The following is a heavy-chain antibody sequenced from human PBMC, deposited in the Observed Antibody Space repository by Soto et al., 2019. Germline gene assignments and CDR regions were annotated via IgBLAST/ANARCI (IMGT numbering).Heavy chain of an antibody. CDR2: INPSGGST. J-gene: IGHJ5*02. D-gene: IGHD3-10*01. CDR1: GYTFTSYY. V-gene: IGHV1-46*01. Sequence: QVQLVQSGAEVKKPGASVKVSCKASGYTFTSYYMHWVRQAPGQGLEWMGIINPSGGSTSYAQKFQGRVTMTRDTSTSTVYMELSSLRSEDTAVYYCARGGITMVRGVTNWFDPWGQGTLVTVSS. CDR3: ARGGITMVRGVTNWFDP.